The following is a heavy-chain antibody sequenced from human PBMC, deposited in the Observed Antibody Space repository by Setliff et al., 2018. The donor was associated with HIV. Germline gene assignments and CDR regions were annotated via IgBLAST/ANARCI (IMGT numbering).Heavy chain of an antibody. J-gene: IGHJ1*01. D-gene: IGHD4-17*01. CDR1: GFTFSSYA. V-gene: IGHV3-23*01. CDR3: ANSGTTAIEYFKH. Sequence: GGSLRLSCAASGFTFSSYAMSWVRQAPGKGLEWVSAISGSGGSTYYADSVKGRFTISRDNAKNTLYLQMNSLRAEDTAVYYCANSGTTAIEYFKHWGQGTLVTVSS. CDR2: ISGSGGST.